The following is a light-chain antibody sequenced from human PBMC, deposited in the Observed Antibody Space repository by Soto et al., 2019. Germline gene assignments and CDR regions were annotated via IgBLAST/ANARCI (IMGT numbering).Light chain of an antibody. CDR1: QSVSSY. J-gene: IGKJ5*01. Sequence: FRQCAATLALYQRERATLSCRASQSVSSYLAWYQQKPGQAPRLLIYDASNRATGIPARFSGSGSGTDFTLTIICLEPEDFVLYCSQHRGNWRIPLDEGTRLAIK. CDR3: QHRGNWRIP. V-gene: IGKV3-11*01. CDR2: DAS.